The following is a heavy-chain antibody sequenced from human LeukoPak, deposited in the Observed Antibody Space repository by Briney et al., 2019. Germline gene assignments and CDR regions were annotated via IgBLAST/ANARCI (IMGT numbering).Heavy chain of an antibody. D-gene: IGHD6-6*01. CDR3: ARDGLVTAFDY. CDR1: GGSFSGYY. Sequence: SETLSLTCAVYGGSFSGYYWSWIRQPPGKGLEWIGEINHSGSTNYNPSLKSRVTISVDTSKNQSSLKLSSVTAADTAVYYCARDGLVTAFDYWGQGTLVTVSS. V-gene: IGHV4-34*01. CDR2: INHSGST. J-gene: IGHJ4*02.